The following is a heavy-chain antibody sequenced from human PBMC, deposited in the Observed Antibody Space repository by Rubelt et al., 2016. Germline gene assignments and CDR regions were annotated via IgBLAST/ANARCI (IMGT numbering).Heavy chain of an antibody. CDR1: GFTFSDYY. J-gene: IGHJ6*02. V-gene: IGHV3-11*05. Sequence: QVQLVESGGGLVKPGGSLRLSCAASGFTFSDYYMSWIRQAPGKGLEWVSYISSSSSYTNYADSVKGRFTISRDNAKNSLYLQRNSLRAEDTAVYYCARVGGSNFPYYYYGMDVWGQGTTVTVSS. CDR3: ARVGGSNFPYYYYGMDV. D-gene: IGHD1-26*01. CDR2: ISSSSSYT.